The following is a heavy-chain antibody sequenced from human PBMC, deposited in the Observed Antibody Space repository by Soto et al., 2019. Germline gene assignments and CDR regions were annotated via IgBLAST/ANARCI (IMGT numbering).Heavy chain of an antibody. Sequence: DVQLVESGGGLIQPGESLRLSCVAFGLTVSGTKYVAWVRQAPGKGLERVSALYDVFGSFYADSVKGRFTTSSDRSRSTVYLQINDLRLDDTAVYYCASWREREHAFDVWGQGTAVIVSP. CDR2: LYDVFGS. CDR1: GLTVSGTKY. D-gene: IGHD1-1*01. CDR3: ASWREREHAFDV. J-gene: IGHJ3*01. V-gene: IGHV3-53*01.